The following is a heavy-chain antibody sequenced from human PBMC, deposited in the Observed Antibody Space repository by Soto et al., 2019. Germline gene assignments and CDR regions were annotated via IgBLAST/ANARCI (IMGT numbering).Heavy chain of an antibody. CDR1: GGSISRYY. J-gene: IGHJ6*03. CDR3: ARDIRHYDFWRGYSYYYMDV. Sequence: SETLSLTCTVSGGSISRYYWSWIRQPPGKGLEGIGYIYYSGSTNYNPSLKSRVTISVDTSKNQFSLKLSSVTAADTAVYYCARDIRHYDFWRGYSYYYMDVWGKGTTVTVSS. CDR2: IYYSGST. D-gene: IGHD3-3*01. V-gene: IGHV4-59*01.